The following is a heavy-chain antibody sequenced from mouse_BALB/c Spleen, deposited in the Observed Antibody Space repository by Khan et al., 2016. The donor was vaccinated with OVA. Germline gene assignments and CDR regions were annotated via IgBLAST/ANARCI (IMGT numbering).Heavy chain of an antibody. CDR2: INTYTGEP. CDR1: GYTFTNYG. CDR3: ARGASYWYFDV. J-gene: IGHJ1*01. V-gene: IGHV9-1*02. Sequence: QIQLVQSGPELKKPGETVKISCKASGYTFTNYGMNWVKQAPGKGLKWMGWINTYTGEPTYTDDFKGRFAFSLETSASTAYLQINNLKNEDRATYFCARGASYWYFDVWGAGTTVTVSA.